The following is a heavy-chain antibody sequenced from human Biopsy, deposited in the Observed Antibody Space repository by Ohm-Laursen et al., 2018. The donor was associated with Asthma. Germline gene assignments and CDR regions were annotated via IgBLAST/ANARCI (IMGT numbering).Heavy chain of an antibody. V-gene: IGHV3-30*03. CDR3: VRDGTDDAFDI. D-gene: IGHD1-1*01. J-gene: IGHJ3*02. CDR2: ISKDASNQ. Sequence: SLRLSCAATGFSFSNYAIHWVRQAPGKGLEWVGVISKDASNQYYADSVKGRFTMARDNSKNTLDLQMNSLREEDTAVYYCVRDGTDDAFDIWGQGTVVSVSS. CDR1: GFSFSNYA.